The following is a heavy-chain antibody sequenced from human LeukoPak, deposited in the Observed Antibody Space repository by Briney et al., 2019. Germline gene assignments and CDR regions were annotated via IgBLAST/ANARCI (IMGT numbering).Heavy chain of an antibody. D-gene: IGHD2-2*01. CDR1: GGSISSSSYY. CDR3: ARRRVPPTSELDP. V-gene: IGHV4-39*01. CDR2: IYYSGST. J-gene: IGHJ5*02. Sequence: PSETLSLTCTVSGGSISSSSYYWGWIRQPPGKGLEWIGSIYYSGSTYYNPSFKSRVTISVDTSKNQFSLKLSSVTAADTAVYYCARRRVPPTSELDPWGQGTLVTVSS.